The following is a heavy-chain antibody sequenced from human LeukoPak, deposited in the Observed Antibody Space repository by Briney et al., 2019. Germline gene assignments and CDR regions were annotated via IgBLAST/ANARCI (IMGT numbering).Heavy chain of an antibody. CDR3: ARGGAREVVVTAY. CDR1: GFTFSSYA. V-gene: IGHV3-23*01. J-gene: IGHJ4*02. D-gene: IGHD2-21*02. Sequence: PGGSLRLSCAASGFTFSSYAMSWVRQAPGKGLEWVSAISGSGGSTYYADSVKGRFTISRDNSKNTLHLQMNSLRAEDTAVYYCARGGAREVVVTAYWGQGTLVTVSS. CDR2: ISGSGGST.